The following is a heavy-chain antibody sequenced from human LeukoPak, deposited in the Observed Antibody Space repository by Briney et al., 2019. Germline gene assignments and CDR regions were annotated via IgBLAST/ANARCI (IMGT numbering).Heavy chain of an antibody. Sequence: ASVKVPCKASGYTFTGYYMHWVRQAPGQGLEWMGWINPNSGGTKYAQKFQGRVTMTRDTSISTAYMELSRLRSDDTAVYYCARSTTPNDNEYFEHWGQGTLVTVSS. J-gene: IGHJ1*01. V-gene: IGHV1-2*02. CDR2: INPNSGGT. CDR3: ARSTTPNDNEYFEH. CDR1: GYTFTGYY. D-gene: IGHD2/OR15-2a*01.